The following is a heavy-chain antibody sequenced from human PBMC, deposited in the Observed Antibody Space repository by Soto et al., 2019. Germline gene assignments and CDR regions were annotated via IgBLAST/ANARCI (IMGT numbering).Heavy chain of an antibody. J-gene: IGHJ2*01. D-gene: IGHD1-26*01. CDR3: ATGFRWELHRRYLDL. CDR2: FEPGHGVT. V-gene: IGHV1-24*01. Sequence: ASVKVSCKVSGYTLTELSMHWVRQAPGKGLEWMGSFEPGHGVTMYAQEFQGRVTMTADTSADTAYMDLSSLRSEDTAVYYCATGFRWELHRRYLDLWGRGALVTVSS. CDR1: GYTLTELS.